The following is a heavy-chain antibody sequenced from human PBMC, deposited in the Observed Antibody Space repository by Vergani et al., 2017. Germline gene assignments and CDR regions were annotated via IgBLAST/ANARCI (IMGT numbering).Heavy chain of an antibody. CDR3: ARDRGTRTYGLDV. D-gene: IGHD3-16*01. Sequence: QVQLVQSGAEVKKPGSSVKVSCKASGGTFSSYTVTWVRQAPGQGLEWMGSIISILGIPNYAQKLQGRVTITADKSTNTAYMELSSLRSEDTAVYYCARDRGTRTYGLDVWGQGTTVTVSS. CDR1: GGTFSSYT. CDR2: IISILGIP. J-gene: IGHJ6*02. V-gene: IGHV1-69*08.